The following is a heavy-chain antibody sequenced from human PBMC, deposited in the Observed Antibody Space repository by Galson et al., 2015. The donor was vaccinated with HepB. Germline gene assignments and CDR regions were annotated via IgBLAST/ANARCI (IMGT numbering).Heavy chain of an antibody. CDR3: ANNGGYCSGGSCYSAYYGMDV. J-gene: IGHJ6*02. V-gene: IGHV1-69*13. Sequence: SVKVSCKASGGTFSSYAISWVRQAPGQGLEWMGGIIPIFGTANYAQKFQGRVTITADESTSTAYMELSSLRSEDTAVYYCANNGGYCSGGSCYSAYYGMDVWGQGTTVTVSS. CDR1: GGTFSSYA. CDR2: IIPIFGTA. D-gene: IGHD2-15*01.